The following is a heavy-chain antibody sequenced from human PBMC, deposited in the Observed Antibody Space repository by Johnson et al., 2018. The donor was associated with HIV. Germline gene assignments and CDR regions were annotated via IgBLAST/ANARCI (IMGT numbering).Heavy chain of an antibody. V-gene: IGHV3-30*19. CDR3: AGGGGCGGYCYSGYDAFDI. Sequence: VLLLESGGGVVQPGRSLRLSCAASGFTFSSYGMAWVRQAPGKGLEWVTVISFAGVKTYYADSVKGRFTLSSDKSKNMLYLPMNSLRGEGRAVVDCAGGGGCGGYCYSGYDAFDIWGQGTMVTVS. J-gene: IGHJ3*02. D-gene: IGHD2-21*01. CDR1: GFTFSSYG. CDR2: ISFAGVKT.